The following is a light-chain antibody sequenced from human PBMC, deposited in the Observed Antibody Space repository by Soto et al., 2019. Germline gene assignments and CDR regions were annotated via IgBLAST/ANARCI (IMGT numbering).Light chain of an antibody. Sequence: QSVLTQPPSVSGAPGQRVTISCTGSSSNIGAGYDVHWYQQLPGTAPKLLIYGNSNRPSGVPDRFSGSKSRTSASLAITGLQAEDEADYYCQSYDSSLSGSRVFGTGTKVTVL. CDR2: GNS. V-gene: IGLV1-40*01. CDR1: SSNIGAGYD. CDR3: QSYDSSLSGSRV. J-gene: IGLJ1*01.